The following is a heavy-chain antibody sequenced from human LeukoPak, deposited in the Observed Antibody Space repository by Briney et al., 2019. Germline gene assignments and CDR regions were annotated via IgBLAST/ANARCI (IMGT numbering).Heavy chain of an antibody. CDR3: ARHRAYSSSSPFDY. D-gene: IGHD6-6*01. CDR1: GGSISSLY. CDR2: IYYTGST. J-gene: IGHJ4*02. V-gene: IGHV4-59*08. Sequence: SETLSLTCSVSGGSISSLYWSWVRQPPGKGLEWVGYIYYTGSTNYNPSLKSRVTMFVDMSKNQFSLRLSSVTAADTTVYYCARHRAYSSSSPFDYWGQGTLVTVSS.